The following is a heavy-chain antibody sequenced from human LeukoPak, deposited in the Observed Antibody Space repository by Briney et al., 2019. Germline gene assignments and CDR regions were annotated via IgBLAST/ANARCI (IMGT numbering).Heavy chain of an antibody. D-gene: IGHD6-13*01. V-gene: IGHV4-59*08. CDR1: GGSISSYY. CDR3: ARRRIAAAGTMDAFDI. CDR2: IYYSGST. J-gene: IGHJ3*02. Sequence: SETLSLTCTVSGGSISSYYWSWIRQPPGKGLEWIGYIYYSGSTNYNPSLRSRVTISVDTSKNQFSLKLSSVTAADTAVYYCARRRIAAAGTMDAFDIWGQGTMVTVSS.